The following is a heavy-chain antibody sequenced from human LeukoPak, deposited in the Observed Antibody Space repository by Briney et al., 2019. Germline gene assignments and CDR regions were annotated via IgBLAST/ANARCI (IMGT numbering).Heavy chain of an antibody. J-gene: IGHJ4*02. Sequence: SETLSLTCAVYGGSFSGYYWSWIRQPPGKGLEWIGEINHSGSTNYNPSLKSRVTISVDTSKNQFSLKLSSVTAADTAVYYCASVTGSSSLTKFGYWGQGTLVTVSS. D-gene: IGHD6-13*01. CDR1: GGSFSGYY. CDR2: INHSGST. V-gene: IGHV4-34*01. CDR3: ASVTGSSSLTKFGY.